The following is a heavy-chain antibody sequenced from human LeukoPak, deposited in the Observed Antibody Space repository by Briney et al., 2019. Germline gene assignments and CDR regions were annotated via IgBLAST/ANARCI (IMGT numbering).Heavy chain of an antibody. CDR2: MYASGST. V-gene: IGHV4-4*07. J-gene: IGHJ2*01. D-gene: IGHD2-2*01. CDR3: ARDMGVSQRYWYFDL. Sequence: PSETLSLTCSVSGGSISSYRCSWIRQPAGKGLEWTGRMYASGSTNFNPSLKSRVTMSVDTSKNQFSLNLSSVTAADTAVYYCARDMGVSQRYWYFDLWGPGTLVTVSS. CDR1: GGSISSYR.